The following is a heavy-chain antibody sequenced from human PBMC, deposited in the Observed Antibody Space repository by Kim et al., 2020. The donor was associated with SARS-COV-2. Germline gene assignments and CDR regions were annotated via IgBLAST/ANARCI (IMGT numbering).Heavy chain of an antibody. Sequence: SETLSLTCTVSGGSISISNYHWGWIRQPPGKGLEWIGSIYYSVSTYYNPSLKSRVTISVDTSKNQFSLKLSSVTAADTAVYYCARLWYGGDRRIGYWGQGTLVTVSS. CDR2: IYYSVST. D-gene: IGHD4-17*01. CDR3: ARLWYGGDRRIGY. V-gene: IGHV4-39*01. CDR1: GGSISISNYH. J-gene: IGHJ4*02.